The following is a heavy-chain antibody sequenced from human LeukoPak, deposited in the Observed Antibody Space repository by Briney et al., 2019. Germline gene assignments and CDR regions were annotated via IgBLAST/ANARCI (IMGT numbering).Heavy chain of an antibody. CDR1: GFTFNDFA. CDR2: IADAGT. D-gene: IGHD3-16*01. J-gene: IGHJ3*01. CDR3: ARNLGPFDV. Sequence: PGGSLRLSCADSGFTFNDFAMTWVRQAPGKGLEWVSTIADAGTYYADSVKGRFIISRDNSKNMLYLQLNSLRADDTAMYYCARNLGPFDVRGHGTMVTVSS. V-gene: IGHV3-23*01.